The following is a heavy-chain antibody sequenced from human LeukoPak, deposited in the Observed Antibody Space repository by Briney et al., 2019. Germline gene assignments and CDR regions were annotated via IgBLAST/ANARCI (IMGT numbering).Heavy chain of an antibody. J-gene: IGHJ4*02. V-gene: IGHV1-69*04. D-gene: IGHD3-10*01. CDR2: IIPILGIA. CDR3: ARERPYYGSGSYYTPPDY. CDR1: GGTFSSYA. Sequence: ASVKVSCKASGGTFSSYAISWVRQAPGQGLEWMGRIIPILGIANYAQKFQGRVTITADKSTSTAYMELSSLRSEDTAVYYCARERPYYGSGSYYTPPDYWGQGTLVTVSS.